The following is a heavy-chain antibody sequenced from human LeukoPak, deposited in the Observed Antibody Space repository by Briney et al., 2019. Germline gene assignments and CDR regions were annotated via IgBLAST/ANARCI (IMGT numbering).Heavy chain of an antibody. CDR3: AAYCSGGSCYLARDAFDI. V-gene: IGHV3-21*04. D-gene: IGHD2-15*01. J-gene: IGHJ3*02. CDR2: ISSSSSYI. Sequence: GGSLRLSCAASGFTFSSYSMNWVRQAPGKGLEWVSSISSSSSYIYYADSVKGRFTISRDNAKNSLYLQMNSLRAEDTAVYYCAAYCSGGSCYLARDAFDIWGQGTMVTVSS. CDR1: GFTFSSYS.